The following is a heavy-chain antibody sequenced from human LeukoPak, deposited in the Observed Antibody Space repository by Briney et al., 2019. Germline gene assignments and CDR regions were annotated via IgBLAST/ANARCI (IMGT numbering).Heavy chain of an antibody. V-gene: IGHV1-24*01. CDR1: GDSLNELS. Sequence: ASMKVSCKVSGDSLNELSMHWVRQSPGKGLEWMGGFDPEDGEIVYAQKFRGRVNMTEDTSTDTAYMSLGSLRPDDTAVYYCAAARLNEFWWGYWGQGTLVTVSS. CDR2: FDPEDGEI. D-gene: IGHD3-3*01. J-gene: IGHJ4*02. CDR3: AAARLNEFWWGY.